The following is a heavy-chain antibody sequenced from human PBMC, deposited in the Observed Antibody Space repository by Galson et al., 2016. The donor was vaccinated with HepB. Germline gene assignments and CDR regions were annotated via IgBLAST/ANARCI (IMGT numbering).Heavy chain of an antibody. CDR2: INSDGSDT. J-gene: IGHJ4*02. CDR3: ARGRLPTSYRGLAY. Sequence: SLRLSCATSGFTYSTYWMHWVRQTPGKGLVWVSPINSDGSDTIYADSVKGRFTISRDNAKNTLYLQMNSLRVEDTAVYYCARGRLPTSYRGLAYWGQGTLVTVSS. V-gene: IGHV3-74*01. CDR1: GFTYSTYW. D-gene: IGHD2-15*01.